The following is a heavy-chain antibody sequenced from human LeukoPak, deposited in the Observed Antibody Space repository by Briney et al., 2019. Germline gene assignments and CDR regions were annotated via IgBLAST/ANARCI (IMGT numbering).Heavy chain of an antibody. CDR2: IYHSGST. D-gene: IGHD6-6*01. J-gene: IGHJ5*02. V-gene: IGHV4-30-2*01. CDR1: GGSISSGGYY. CDR3: ARGQLVRGRNWFDP. Sequence: SQTLSLTCTVSGGSISSGGYYWSWIRQPPGKGLEWIGYIYHSGSTYYNPSLKSRVTISVDRSKNQFSLKLSSVTAADTAVYYCARGQLVRGRNWFDPWGQGTLVTVSP.